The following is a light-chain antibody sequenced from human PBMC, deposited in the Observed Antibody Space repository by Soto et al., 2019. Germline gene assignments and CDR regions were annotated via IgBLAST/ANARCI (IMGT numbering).Light chain of an antibody. CDR3: QQHINWPLT. CDR1: QSVSIL. V-gene: IGKV3-15*01. CDR2: GAS. Sequence: EIVMTQSPATLSVSPGERATLSCRASQSVSILLAWYQQKPGQAPRLLISGASTRATGIPARFSGSGSGADFTLTISSLEPEDFALYYCQQHINWPLTFGGGTKVDIK. J-gene: IGKJ4*01.